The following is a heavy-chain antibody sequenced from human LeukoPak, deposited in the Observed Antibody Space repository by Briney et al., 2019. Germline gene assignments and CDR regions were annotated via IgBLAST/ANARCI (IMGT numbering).Heavy chain of an antibody. CDR1: GFTFSSYG. Sequence: GGSLRLSCAASGFTFSSYGVSWVRQAPGKGLEWVSAISGSGGSTYYADSVKGRFTISRDNSKNTLYLQMNSLRAEDTAVYYCAKARGSYYYYYFDYWGQGTLVTVSS. CDR3: AKARGSYYYYYFDY. D-gene: IGHD1-26*01. CDR2: ISGSGGST. J-gene: IGHJ4*02. V-gene: IGHV3-23*01.